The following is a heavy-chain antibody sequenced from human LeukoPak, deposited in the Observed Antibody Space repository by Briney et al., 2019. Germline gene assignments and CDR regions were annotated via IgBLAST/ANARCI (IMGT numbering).Heavy chain of an antibody. CDR2: INPNSGGT. D-gene: IGHD2-15*01. CDR3: ARDISIVVVVAAGY. Sequence: ASVKVSCKASGYTFTGYYMHWVRQAPGQGLEWMGWINPNSGGTNYAQKFQGRVTMTRDTSISTAYMKLSRLRSDDTAVYYCARDISIVVVVAAGYWGQGTLVTASS. V-gene: IGHV1-2*02. J-gene: IGHJ4*02. CDR1: GYTFTGYY.